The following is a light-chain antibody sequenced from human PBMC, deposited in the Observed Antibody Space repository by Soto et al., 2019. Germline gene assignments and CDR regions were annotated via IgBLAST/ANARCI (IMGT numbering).Light chain of an antibody. Sequence: QSVLTQPPSASGTPGQRVTISCSGSTSNIESNTVNWYQQLPGTAPKLLIYSNNQRPSGVPDRFSGSKSGTSAALAISGLQSDDEADYYCAAWDDSLNGHVVFGGGTKLTVL. CDR3: AAWDDSLNGHVV. CDR2: SNN. CDR1: TSNIESNT. J-gene: IGLJ2*01. V-gene: IGLV1-44*01.